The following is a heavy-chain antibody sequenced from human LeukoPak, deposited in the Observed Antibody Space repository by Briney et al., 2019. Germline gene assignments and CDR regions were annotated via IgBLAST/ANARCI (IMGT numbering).Heavy chain of an antibody. V-gene: IGHV4-59*12. CDR2: IYYSGST. J-gene: IGHJ3*02. Sequence: SETPSLTCTVSGGSINSYYWSWIRQPPGKGLEWIGYIYYSGSTYYSPSLKSRATISLDTSRNQFSLKLNSVTAADTAVYYCAKSNGYGLIDIWGQGTMVTVSS. D-gene: IGHD3-22*01. CDR1: GGSINSYY. CDR3: AKSNGYGLIDI.